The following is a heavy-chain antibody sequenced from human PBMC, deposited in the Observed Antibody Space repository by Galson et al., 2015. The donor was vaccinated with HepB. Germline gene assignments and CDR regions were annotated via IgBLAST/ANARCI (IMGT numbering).Heavy chain of an antibody. CDR2: ITSNGGRT. CDR3: AKDGIMVSNNPYQLHF. Sequence: SLRLSCAASGFTFSRYAMTWVRKAPGKGLEWISSITSNGGRTFYTNSVTGRFTISRDNSRNTVVLQLSSLRPEDTAVYYCAKDGIMVSNNPYQLHFWGQGTLVVVSS. J-gene: IGHJ4*02. V-gene: IGHV3-23*01. D-gene: IGHD2-8*01. CDR1: GFTFSRYA.